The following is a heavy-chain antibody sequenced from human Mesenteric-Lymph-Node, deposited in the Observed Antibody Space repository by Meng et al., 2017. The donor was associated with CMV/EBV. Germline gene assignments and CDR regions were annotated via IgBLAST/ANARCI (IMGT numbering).Heavy chain of an antibody. Sequence: GGSLRLSCAASGFSFSMYWMHWVRQGPGKGLVWVSSIGSSSDYIYYADSLKGRFTISRDNAKNSLYLQMNSLGAEDTAVYYCARDLTFSGPFDSWGQGTLVTVSS. D-gene: IGHD6-19*01. CDR2: IGSSSDYI. J-gene: IGHJ4*02. V-gene: IGHV3-21*01. CDR3: ARDLTFSGPFDS. CDR1: GFSFSMYW.